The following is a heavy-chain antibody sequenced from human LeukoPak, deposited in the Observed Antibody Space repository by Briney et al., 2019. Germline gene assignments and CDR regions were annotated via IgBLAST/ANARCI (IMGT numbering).Heavy chain of an antibody. CDR3: AGRDYYGSGSYNFDY. J-gene: IGHJ4*02. CDR1: GGSISTYY. D-gene: IGHD3-10*01. CDR2: IYDSGNT. V-gene: IGHV4-59*01. Sequence: KPSETLSLTCTVSGGSISTYYWSWIRQPPGKGLEWIGYIYDSGNTIYNPSLKSRVTMSVDTSKNQFSLNLSSVTAADTAVYYCAGRDYYGSGSYNFDYWGQGTLVTVSS.